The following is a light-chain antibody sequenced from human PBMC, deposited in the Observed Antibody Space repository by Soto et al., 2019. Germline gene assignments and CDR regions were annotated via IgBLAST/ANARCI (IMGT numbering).Light chain of an antibody. Sequence: VVLTKSLLSLAVTLKQPAAISCTSRETLVYSDGNIYLFWFQQRPGQSPRRLISKVSDRDSGVPDRFSGSGSGTHFTLKISRVEAEDVGIYYCMQGTYWPPITFGQGTRLEIK. J-gene: IGKJ5*01. CDR2: KVS. CDR1: ETLVYSDGNIY. V-gene: IGKV2-30*01. CDR3: MQGTYWPPIT.